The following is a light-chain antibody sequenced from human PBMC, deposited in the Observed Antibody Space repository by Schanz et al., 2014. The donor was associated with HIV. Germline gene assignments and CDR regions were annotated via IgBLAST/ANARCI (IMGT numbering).Light chain of an antibody. J-gene: IGKJ2*01. CDR3: QQRSSWPLFT. Sequence: EIGLTQFPGTLSLSPGERATLSCRASQSVSSHLAWYQQKPGQAPRLLIYDVSKRATGIPARFSGSGSGTDFTLTISSLEPEDFAVYYCQQRSSWPLFTFGQGTKLEIK. CDR1: QSVSSH. V-gene: IGKV3-11*01. CDR2: DVS.